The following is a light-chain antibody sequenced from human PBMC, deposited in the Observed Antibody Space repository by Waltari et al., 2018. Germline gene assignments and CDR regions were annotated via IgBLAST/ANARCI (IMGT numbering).Light chain of an antibody. CDR3: QQYYTTEPT. CDR1: QPILYSADNQNY. J-gene: IGKJ1*01. Sequence: DIVMTQSPDSLAVSLGARATLTCKSRQPILYSADNQNYLAWYQQNPGQPPKLLIYWASTRESGVPDRFSGSGSRSDFTLTISSLQPEDVAVYFCQQYYTTEPTFGQGTKV. CDR2: WAS. V-gene: IGKV4-1*01.